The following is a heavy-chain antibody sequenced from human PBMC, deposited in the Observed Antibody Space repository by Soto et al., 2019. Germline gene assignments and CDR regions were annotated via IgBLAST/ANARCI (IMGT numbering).Heavy chain of an antibody. J-gene: IGHJ5*02. CDR1: GYTFTGYY. D-gene: IGHD3-22*01. V-gene: IGHV1-2*04. CDR2: INPNSGGT. Sequence: ASVKVSCKASGYTFTGYYMHWVRQAPGQGLEWMGWINPNSGGTNYAQKFQGWVTMTRDTSISTAYMELSRLRSDDTAVYYCARGRYYDSSGANWFDPWGQGTLVTVSS. CDR3: ARGRYYDSSGANWFDP.